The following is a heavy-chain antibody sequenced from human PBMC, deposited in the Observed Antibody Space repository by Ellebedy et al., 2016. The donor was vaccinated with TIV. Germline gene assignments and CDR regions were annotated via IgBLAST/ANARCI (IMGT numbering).Heavy chain of an antibody. CDR1: GYTFTSYG. D-gene: IGHD3-3*01. CDR3: ARDAKKYDFWSGYSPFMDYYYYGMDV. J-gene: IGHJ6*02. CDR2: ISAYNGNT. Sequence: ASVKVSCKASGYTFTSYGISWVRQAPGQGLEWMGWISAYNGNTNYAQKLQGRVTMTTDTSTSTAYMELRSLRSDETAVYYCARDAKKYDFWSGYSPFMDYYYYGMDVWGQGTTVTVSS. V-gene: IGHV1-18*01.